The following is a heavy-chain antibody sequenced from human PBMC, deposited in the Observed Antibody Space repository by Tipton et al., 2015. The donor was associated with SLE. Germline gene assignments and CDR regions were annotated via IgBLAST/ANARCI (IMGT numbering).Heavy chain of an antibody. CDR3: ARPGNYFDSSGHHDAFDV. Sequence: TLSLTCSVSGGSITTYYWNWIRQPPGKGLEWIGEINHSGSTNYNPSLKSRVTISFDTSKNQLSLKLSSVTAADTAVYYCARPGNYFDSSGHHDAFDVWGQATMVTVSS. D-gene: IGHD3-22*01. J-gene: IGHJ3*01. CDR2: INHSGST. V-gene: IGHV4-34*01. CDR1: GGSITTYY.